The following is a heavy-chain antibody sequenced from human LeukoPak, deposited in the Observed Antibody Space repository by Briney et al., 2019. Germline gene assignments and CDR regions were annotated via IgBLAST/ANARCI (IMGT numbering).Heavy chain of an antibody. Sequence: GGSLRLSCAASEFTVSANEMSWVRQAPGKGLEWVSFISGGSTYYADSRKGRFTISRDNAKNTLHLQMNSLRAEDTAVYYCARGARGSGTASDYWGQGTLVTVSS. J-gene: IGHJ4*02. V-gene: IGHV3-38-3*01. CDR2: ISGGST. CDR1: EFTVSANE. CDR3: ARGARGSGTASDY. D-gene: IGHD3-10*01.